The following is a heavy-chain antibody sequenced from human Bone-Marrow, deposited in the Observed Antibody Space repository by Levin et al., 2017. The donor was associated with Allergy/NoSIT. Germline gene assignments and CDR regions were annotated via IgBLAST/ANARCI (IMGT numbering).Heavy chain of an antibody. J-gene: IGHJ4*02. CDR2: ISVTGSYI. CDR1: GFTFYNYN. D-gene: IGHD2-15*01. V-gene: IGHV3-21*01. CDR3: ARDPMTCSGGGCYHFDY. Sequence: GGSLRLSCSASGFTFYNYNMHWVRQTPGKGLEWVSSISVTGSYIYYSDSVKGRFTISRANTKNSQSLQMNSLRAEDTAVYYCARDPMTCSGGGCYHFDYWGRGALVTVSS.